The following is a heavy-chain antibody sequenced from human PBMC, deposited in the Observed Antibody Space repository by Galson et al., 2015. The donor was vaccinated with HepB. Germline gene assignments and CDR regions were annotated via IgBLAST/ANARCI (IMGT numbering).Heavy chain of an antibody. Sequence: SLRLSCAASGFTFSSYAMSWVRQAPGKGLEWVSAISGSGGSTYYADSVKGRFTISRDNSKNTLYLQMNSLRAEDTAVYYCAKETTYYYDSSGYGADCWGQGSLVTASS. D-gene: IGHD3-22*01. CDR2: ISGSGGST. J-gene: IGHJ4*02. CDR1: GFTFSSYA. CDR3: AKETTYYYDSSGYGADC. V-gene: IGHV3-23*01.